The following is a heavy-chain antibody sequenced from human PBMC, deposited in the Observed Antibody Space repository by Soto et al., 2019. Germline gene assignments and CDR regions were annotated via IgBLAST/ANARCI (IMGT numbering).Heavy chain of an antibody. CDR1: GFSLTSSAVG. CDR2: LYWDDDN. CDR3: AHGSGWLFDY. J-gene: IGHJ4*02. Sequence: QITLKESGPTLVKPTQTLTLTCTFSGFSLTSSAVGVGWIRQPPGKAPEWLALLYWDDDNQYRPSLRDRLTLTKDTSKNQVVLTMTNMAPLDTATYYCAHGSGWLFDYWGQGTLVSVSS. D-gene: IGHD6-19*01. V-gene: IGHV2-5*02.